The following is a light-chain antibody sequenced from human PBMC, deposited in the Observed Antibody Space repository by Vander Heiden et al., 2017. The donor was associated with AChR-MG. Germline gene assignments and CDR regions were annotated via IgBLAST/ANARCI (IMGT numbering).Light chain of an antibody. CDR1: TLGDKY. CDR3: QAWDRNSDEV. V-gene: IGLV3-1*01. Sequence: SHELTQPPSVSVSPGQTASITCSGDTLGDKYVCWYQQKSGQSPLLVIYQDTKRPSGIPGRFSGSNSGNTATLTISGTQATDETDYYCQAWDRNSDEVFGGGTKLTVL. J-gene: IGLJ3*02. CDR2: QDT.